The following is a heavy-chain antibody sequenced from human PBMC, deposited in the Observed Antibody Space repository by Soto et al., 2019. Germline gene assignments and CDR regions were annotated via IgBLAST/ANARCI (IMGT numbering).Heavy chain of an antibody. CDR3: AKLVGGSPLEYYYYYMDV. D-gene: IGHD3-16*01. CDR1: GFTFSNYA. Sequence: PGGSLRLSCAASGFTFSNYAMSWVRQAPGKGLEWVSVISGSGGSTYYADSVKGRFTISRDNSKNTLYLQMNSLRAEDTAVYYCAKLVGGSPLEYYYYYMDVWGKGTTVTVSS. V-gene: IGHV3-23*01. J-gene: IGHJ6*03. CDR2: ISGSGGST.